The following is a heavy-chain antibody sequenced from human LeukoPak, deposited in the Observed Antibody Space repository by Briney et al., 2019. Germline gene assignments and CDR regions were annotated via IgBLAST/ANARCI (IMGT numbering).Heavy chain of an antibody. Sequence: GGSLRLSCAASGFTFSSYWMSWVRQAPGKGLEWVANIKQDGSEKYYVDSVKGRFTISRDNAKNSLYLQMNSLRAEDTAVYYCARDAPHGVVNDDAFDIWGQGTMVTVSS. J-gene: IGHJ3*02. V-gene: IGHV3-7*01. CDR3: ARDAPHGVVNDDAFDI. CDR2: IKQDGSEK. D-gene: IGHD4-17*01. CDR1: GFTFSSYW.